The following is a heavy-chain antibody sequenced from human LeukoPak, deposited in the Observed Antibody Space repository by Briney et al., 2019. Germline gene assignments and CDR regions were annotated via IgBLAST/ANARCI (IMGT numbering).Heavy chain of an antibody. J-gene: IGHJ6*02. CDR1: GGSISSYY. Sequence: SETLSLTCTVSGGSISSYYWSWIRQPPGKGLEWIGYIYYSGSTNQNPSLRSRVTISVDTSKNQVSLKLSSVTAADTAVYYCVRDKAGSFYGTGAYHYNYNGLDAWGQGTAVTVSS. CDR2: IYYSGST. D-gene: IGHD3-10*01. CDR3: VRDKAGSFYGTGAYHYNYNGLDA. V-gene: IGHV4-59*12.